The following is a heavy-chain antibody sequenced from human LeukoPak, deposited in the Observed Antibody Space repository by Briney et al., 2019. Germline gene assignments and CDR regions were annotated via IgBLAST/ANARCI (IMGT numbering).Heavy chain of an antibody. CDR1: GYTFTSYG. V-gene: IGHV1-18*01. Sequence: ASVKVSCKASGYTFTSYGISWVRQAPGQGLEWMGWISAYNGNTNYAQKLQGRVTMTTDTSTSTAYMELRSLRSEDTAVYYCARSEEDSGSYFETRDYWGQGTLVTVSS. CDR2: ISAYNGNT. D-gene: IGHD1-26*01. J-gene: IGHJ4*02. CDR3: ARSEEDSGSYFETRDY.